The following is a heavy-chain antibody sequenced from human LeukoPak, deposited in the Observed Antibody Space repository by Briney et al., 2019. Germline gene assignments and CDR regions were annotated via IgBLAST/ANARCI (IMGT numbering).Heavy chain of an antibody. J-gene: IGHJ4*02. Sequence: GGSLRLSCAASGFTFRSYWMSWVRQAPGKGLEWVANIKQDGSEEYYVDSVKGRFTISRDNAKNSLYLQMNSLRAEDTAVYYCARSLGSGWYVDYWGQGTLVTVSS. CDR3: ARSLGSGWYVDY. V-gene: IGHV3-7*01. D-gene: IGHD6-19*01. CDR2: IKQDGSEE. CDR1: GFTFRSYW.